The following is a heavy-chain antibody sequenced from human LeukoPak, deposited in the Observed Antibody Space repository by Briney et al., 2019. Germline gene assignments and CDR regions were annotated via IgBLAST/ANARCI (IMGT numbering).Heavy chain of an antibody. V-gene: IGHV3-48*01. D-gene: IGHD3-3*01. CDR3: ARTYDFGRGPPGDAFDN. Sequence: GSLRLSCAASGFTFTIFGLNWVRQAPGKGPEWVSYLDARSGITYYADSVQGRFTISRDDARESVFLQMDGLRVDDTAVYYCARTYDFGRGPPGDAFDNWGPGTWVIVSA. CDR2: LDARSGIT. J-gene: IGHJ3*02. CDR1: GFTFTIFG.